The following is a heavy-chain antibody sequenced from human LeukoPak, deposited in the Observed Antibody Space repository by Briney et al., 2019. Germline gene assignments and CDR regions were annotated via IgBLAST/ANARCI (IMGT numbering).Heavy chain of an antibody. CDR3: ARDRGGYTYSHDY. CDR1: GGSLSGYY. Sequence: SETLSLTCAVYGGSLSGYYWSWIRQPPGKGLEWIGEINHSGSTNYNPSLKSRVTISVDTSKNQFSLKLNFVTAADTAVYYCARDRGGYTYSHDYWGQGTLVTVSS. D-gene: IGHD5-18*01. CDR2: INHSGST. V-gene: IGHV4-34*01. J-gene: IGHJ4*02.